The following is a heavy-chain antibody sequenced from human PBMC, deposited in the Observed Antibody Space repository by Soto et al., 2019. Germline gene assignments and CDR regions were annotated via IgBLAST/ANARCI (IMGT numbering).Heavy chain of an antibody. CDR1: GGSINSGGYC. V-gene: IGHV4-31*03. Sequence: QVQLQESGPGLVKPSQTLSLTCTVSGGSINSGGYCWSWIRQHPGKGLDWIGCISYGGSTSYNPALKSRGTISVDPSKNQFSLKLTSVTAADTAVYYCSRGILVWGQGALITVSS. CDR2: ISYGGST. D-gene: IGHD5-18*01. CDR3: SRGILV. J-gene: IGHJ4*02.